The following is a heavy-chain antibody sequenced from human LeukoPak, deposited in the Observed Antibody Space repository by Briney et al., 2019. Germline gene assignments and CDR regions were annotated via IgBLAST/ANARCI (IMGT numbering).Heavy chain of an antibody. CDR1: GFTFSSYA. J-gene: IGHJ4*02. CDR3: ARSQGVRGVLTRRGCFDY. D-gene: IGHD3-10*01. V-gene: IGHV3-30*04. CDR2: ISYDGSNK. Sequence: GRSLRLSCAASGFTFSSYAMHWVRQAPGKGLEWVAVISYDGSNKYYADSVKGRFTISRDNSKNTLYLQMSSLRAEDTAVYYCARSQGVRGVLTRRGCFDYWGQGTLVTVSS.